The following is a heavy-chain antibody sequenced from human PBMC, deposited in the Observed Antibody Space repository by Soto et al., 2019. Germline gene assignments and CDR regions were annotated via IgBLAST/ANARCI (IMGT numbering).Heavy chain of an antibody. V-gene: IGHV3-23*01. CDR1: GFTFSGYA. CDR2: ITDDGVGT. J-gene: IGHJ4*02. CDR3: AKFKAGTYEKYHFDY. D-gene: IGHD3-10*01. Sequence: EVQLLESGGGLVQPGGSLRLSCAASGFTFSGYAMSWVRQASGKGLEWVAGITDDGVGTYYADSVKARFSISRDNSKNTLYLQMNGLRAEDTALYYCAKFKAGTYEKYHFDYWGQGTLVTVSS.